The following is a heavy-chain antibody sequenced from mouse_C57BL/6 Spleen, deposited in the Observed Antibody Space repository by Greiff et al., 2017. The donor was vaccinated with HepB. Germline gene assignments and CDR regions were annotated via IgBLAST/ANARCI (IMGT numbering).Heavy chain of an antibody. CDR2: IDPEGGDT. CDR3: TRYGSSPMYFDV. D-gene: IGHD1-1*01. Sequence: VQLQQSGAELVRPGASVKLSCTASGFNIKDYYMHWVKQRPEQGLEWIGRIDPEGGDTDYAPKFQGKATMTADTSSNTAYLQRSSLTSEDTAVYYCTRYGSSPMYFDVWGTGTTVTVSS. V-gene: IGHV14-1*01. J-gene: IGHJ1*03. CDR1: GFNIKDYY.